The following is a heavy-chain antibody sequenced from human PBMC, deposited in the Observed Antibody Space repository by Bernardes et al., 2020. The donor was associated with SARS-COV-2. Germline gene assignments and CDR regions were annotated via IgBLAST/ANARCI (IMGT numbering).Heavy chain of an antibody. D-gene: IGHD3-3*01. Sequence: SELLSLNCTVSCGSISSYYWSWIRQLPGKGLEWIGYIYYSGSTNYNPSLKSRVTISVDTSKNQFSLKLSSVTAADSAVYYCARVPYYDFWSGYSTQGYYYGMDVWGQGTTVTVSS. CDR3: ARVPYYDFWSGYSTQGYYYGMDV. J-gene: IGHJ6*02. CDR1: CGSISSYY. V-gene: IGHV4-59*01. CDR2: IYYSGST.